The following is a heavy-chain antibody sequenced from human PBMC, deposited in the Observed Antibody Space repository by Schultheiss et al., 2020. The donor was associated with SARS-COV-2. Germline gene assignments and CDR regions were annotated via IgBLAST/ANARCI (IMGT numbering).Heavy chain of an antibody. D-gene: IGHD3-16*01. Sequence: GGSLRLSCAASGFIFSRHAMSWVRQAPGKGLEWVSAISSSSSYIYYADSVKGRFTISRDNAKNSLYLQMNSLRAEDTAVYYCARAGWGRYFDLWGRGTLVTVSS. CDR1: GFIFSRHA. V-gene: IGHV3-21*01. CDR2: ISSSSSYI. J-gene: IGHJ2*01. CDR3: ARAGWGRYFDL.